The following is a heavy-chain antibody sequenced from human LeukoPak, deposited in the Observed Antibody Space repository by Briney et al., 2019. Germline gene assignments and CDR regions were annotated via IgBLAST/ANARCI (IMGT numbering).Heavy chain of an antibody. J-gene: IGHJ4*02. CDR1: GGSVSSGSYY. Sequence: SETLPLTCTVSGGSVSSGSYYWSWVRQPPGKGLEWIGYIYYSGSTNYNPSLKSRVTISVDTSKNQFSLKLSPVTAADTAVYYCARGRYSYGSRWGQGALVTVSS. V-gene: IGHV4-61*01. D-gene: IGHD5-18*01. CDR2: IYYSGST. CDR3: ARGRYSYGSR.